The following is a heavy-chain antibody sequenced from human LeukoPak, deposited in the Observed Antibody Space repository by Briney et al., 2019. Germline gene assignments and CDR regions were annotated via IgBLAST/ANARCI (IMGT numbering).Heavy chain of an antibody. CDR2: ISAYNGNT. D-gene: IGHD1-26*01. J-gene: IGHJ4*02. V-gene: IGHV1-18*01. Sequence: GASVTLSLNASGYTFTIYGFSWVRLPPGPGQERMGWISAYNGNTNYAQKLQGRVTITTDTSTSTDYMELRSLRSDDTAVYYCARVLVSRFDYWGQGTPVTASS. CDR1: GYTFTIYG. CDR3: ARVLVSRFDY.